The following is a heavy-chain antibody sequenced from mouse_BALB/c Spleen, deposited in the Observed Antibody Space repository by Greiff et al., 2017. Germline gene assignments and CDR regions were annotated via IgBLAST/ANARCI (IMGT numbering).Heavy chain of an antibody. V-gene: IGHV14-3*02. D-gene: IGHD1-1*01. CDR3: ARGYGSSDAFAY. CDR1: GFNIKDTY. Sequence: VQLQQSGAELVKPGASVKLSCTASGFNIKDTYMHWVKQRPEQGLEWIGRIDPANGNTKYDPKFQGKATITADTSSNTAYLQLSSLTSEDTAVYYCARGYGSSDAFAYWGQGTLVTVSA. J-gene: IGHJ3*01. CDR2: IDPANGNT.